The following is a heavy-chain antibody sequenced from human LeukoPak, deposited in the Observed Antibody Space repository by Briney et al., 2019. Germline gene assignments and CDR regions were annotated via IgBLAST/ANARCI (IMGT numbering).Heavy chain of an antibody. V-gene: IGHV4-30-4*01. CDR2: IYYSGST. Sequence: SQTLSLTCTVSGGSISSGDYYWSWIRQPPGKGLEWIGYIYYSGSTYYNPSLKSRVTISVDTSKNQFSLKLSSVTAADTAVYYCARGGLWFGELSNWFDPWGQGTLVTVSS. J-gene: IGHJ5*02. CDR1: GGSISSGDYY. D-gene: IGHD3-10*01. CDR3: ARGGLWFGELSNWFDP.